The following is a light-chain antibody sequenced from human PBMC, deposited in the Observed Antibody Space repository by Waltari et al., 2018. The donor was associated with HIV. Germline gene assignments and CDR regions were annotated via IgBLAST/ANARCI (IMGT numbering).Light chain of an antibody. V-gene: IGLV2-14*01. CDR2: EVS. J-gene: IGLJ2*01. CDR3: SSYTSSSIVV. CDR1: SRDVCEYKS. Sequence: QSALTQPASVSGSPGHAIASSCTGTSRDVCEYKSVSWYPQHPGKAPKLMIYEVSHRPSGVSNRFSGSKSGNTASLTISGLQAEDEADYYCSSYTSSSIVVFGGGTKLTVL.